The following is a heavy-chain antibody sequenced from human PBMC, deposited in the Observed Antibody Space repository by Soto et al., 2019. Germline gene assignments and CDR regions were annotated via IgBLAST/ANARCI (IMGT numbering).Heavy chain of an antibody. Sequence: PSETLSLTCTVSGGPIINGDSYLNWIRQHPEKGLEWMGYINYRGTTNYNPALKSRILISIDTSKNQFSLRLTSVTAEDTAVYYCARDRVPWYPAWFDPWGQGTLVTVSS. CDR3: ARDRVPWYPAWFDP. CDR1: GGPIINGDSY. D-gene: IGHD6-13*01. J-gene: IGHJ5*02. V-gene: IGHV4-31*03. CDR2: INYRGTT.